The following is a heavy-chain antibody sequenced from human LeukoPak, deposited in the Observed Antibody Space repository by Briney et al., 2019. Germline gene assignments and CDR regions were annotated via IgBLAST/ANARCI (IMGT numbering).Heavy chain of an antibody. V-gene: IGHV3-21*01. J-gene: IGHJ4*02. CDR3: ATDIVVVPTGY. CDR1: GFTFSSYS. D-gene: IGHD2-2*01. CDR2: ISSSSSYM. Sequence: PGGSLRLSCAASGFTFSSYSMNWVRQAPGKGLEWVSSISSSSSYMYYADSVKGRFTISRDNAKNSLYLQMNSLRAEDTAVYYCATDIVVVPTGYWGQGTLVTVSS.